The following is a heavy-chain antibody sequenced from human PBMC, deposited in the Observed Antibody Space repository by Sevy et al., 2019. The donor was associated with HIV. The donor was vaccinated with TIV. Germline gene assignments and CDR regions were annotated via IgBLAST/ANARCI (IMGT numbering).Heavy chain of an antibody. CDR1: GYTVTGYY. J-gene: IGHJ4*02. CDR3: AKDRWGIAAAGTGVFDY. CDR2: TNPNSGGT. Sequence: ASVKVSCKASGYTVTGYYMHWVRQAPGQGLEWMGWTNPNSGGTDYAQKFQGRVTMTRDTSISIAYMELSRLRSDDTAVYFCAKDRWGIAAAGTGVFDYWGQGALVTVSS. V-gene: IGHV1-2*02. D-gene: IGHD6-13*01.